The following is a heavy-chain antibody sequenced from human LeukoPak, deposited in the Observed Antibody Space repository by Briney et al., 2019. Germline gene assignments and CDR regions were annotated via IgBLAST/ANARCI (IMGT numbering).Heavy chain of an antibody. CDR2: VHLDGRT. CDR3: ASESGFYRSLDY. D-gene: IGHD3-3*01. V-gene: IGHV4-4*02. CDR1: RGFLLRPNW. Sequence: SETLSLTRVFCRGFLLRPNWWTMVRQPPGKGLEWIGEVHLDGRTNYNPSLKSRLIMSVHLPENHISLKLTSVTAADTAVYYCASESGFYRSLDYSGQGTLVTVSS. J-gene: IGHJ4*02.